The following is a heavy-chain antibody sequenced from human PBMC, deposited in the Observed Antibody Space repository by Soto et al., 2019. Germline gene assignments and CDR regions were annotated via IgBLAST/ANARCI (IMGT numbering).Heavy chain of an antibody. D-gene: IGHD2-15*01. CDR2: ISSSSSTI. V-gene: IGHV3-48*01. Sequence: PGGSLILSCTASGFIFSNYAMSWVRQAPGKGLEWVSYISSSSSTIYYADSVKGRFTISRDNAKNSLYLQMNSLRAEDTAVYYCAREGCSGDSCYYVVGWIDPWGQGTLVSVSS. CDR1: GFIFSNYA. CDR3: AREGCSGDSCYYVVGWIDP. J-gene: IGHJ5*02.